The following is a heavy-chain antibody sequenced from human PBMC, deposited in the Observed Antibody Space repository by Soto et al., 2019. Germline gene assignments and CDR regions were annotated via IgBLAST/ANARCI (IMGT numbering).Heavy chain of an antibody. V-gene: IGHV3-74*01. CDR1: GFTFNNYW. J-gene: IGHJ4*02. CDR2: IKTDGSHS. D-gene: IGHD3-10*01. CDR3: ARDTVLGSGGNDN. Sequence: PGGSLRLSCAASGFTFNNYWMHWVRQVPGKGLEWVSRIKTDGSHSNYADSVKGRFTISRDNARNTLYLQMNSLGAEDTAVYYCARDTVLGSGGNDNWGQGTLVTVSS.